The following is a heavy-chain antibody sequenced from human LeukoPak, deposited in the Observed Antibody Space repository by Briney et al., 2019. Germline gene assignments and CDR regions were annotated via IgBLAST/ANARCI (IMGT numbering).Heavy chain of an antibody. CDR2: ISSSGTYI. Sequence: GWSLILSCVASGFTFSRYSMNWVRQAPGKGLECVSSISSSGTYIYYAGSTKGRFTLSRDNAQNSLHLQINSLRAEDTAVYYCARVSESEWNFDLWGRGTLVTVSS. CDR1: GFTFSRYS. CDR3: ARVSESEWNFDL. D-gene: IGHD1-14*01. V-gene: IGHV3-21*01. J-gene: IGHJ2*01.